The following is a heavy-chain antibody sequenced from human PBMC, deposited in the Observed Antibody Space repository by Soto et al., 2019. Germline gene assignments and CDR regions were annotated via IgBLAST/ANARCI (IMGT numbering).Heavy chain of an antibody. J-gene: IGHJ4*02. CDR3: ARDTVYGTDY. V-gene: IGHV1-2*02. CDR2: VNPNDGGT. CDR1: GYTFIAFH. Sequence: SVKVACNASGYTFIAFHVNWLRHAPGQGLEWMGWVNPNDGGTNYAQKFQGRVTMTRETSSNTAYMELTRLTSDDKAVYYCARDTVYGTDYWGQGTMVTVSS. D-gene: IGHD6-19*01.